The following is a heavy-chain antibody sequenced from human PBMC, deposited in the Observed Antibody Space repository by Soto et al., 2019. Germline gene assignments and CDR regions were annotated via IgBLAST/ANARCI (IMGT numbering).Heavy chain of an antibody. V-gene: IGHV5-51*01. J-gene: IGHJ4*02. CDR2: IYPTNSET. Sequence: GESLKISCKGSGYAFINFWIGWVRQMPGKGLEWIGIIYPTNSETRYSPSFQGQVTMSVDKSTATAYLQWSSLQASNTGIYYSARPGGSGTYYKFDYWGQGPPVTVYS. CDR3: ARPGGSGTYYKFDY. CDR1: GYAFINFW. D-gene: IGHD3-10*01.